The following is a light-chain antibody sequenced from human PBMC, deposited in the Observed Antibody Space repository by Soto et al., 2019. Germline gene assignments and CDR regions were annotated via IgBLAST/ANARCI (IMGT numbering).Light chain of an antibody. CDR2: GAS. CDR1: QSVSSSY. J-gene: IGKJ2*02. CDR3: QQYGGSPGCT. Sequence: EIVLTQSPATLSLSPGERATLSCRASQSVSSSYLAWYQQKPGQAPRLLIYGASSRATGSPDRFSGSGSGTDFTLTISRLEPEDFAVYYCQQYGGSPGCTFGQGTKLEIK. V-gene: IGKV3-20*01.